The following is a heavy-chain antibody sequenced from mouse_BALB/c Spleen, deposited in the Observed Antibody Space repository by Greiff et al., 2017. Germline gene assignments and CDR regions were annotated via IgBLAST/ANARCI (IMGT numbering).Heavy chain of an antibody. J-gene: IGHJ4*01. CDR3: NAPGGHSTMITTQAMDY. CDR1: GYTFSSYW. CDR2: ILPGSGST. Sequence: QVQLKESGAELMKPGASVKISCKATGYTFSSYWIEWVKQRPGHGLEWIGEILPGSGSTNYNEKFKGKATFTADTSSNTAYMQLSSLTSEDSAVYYCNAPGGHSTMITTQAMDYWGQGTSVTVSS. D-gene: IGHD2-4*01. V-gene: IGHV1-9*01.